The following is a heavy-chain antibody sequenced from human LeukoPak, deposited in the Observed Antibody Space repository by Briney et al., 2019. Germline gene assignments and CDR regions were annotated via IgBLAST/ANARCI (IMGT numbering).Heavy chain of an antibody. CDR2: INLNSGGT. Sequence: ASVKVSCKASGYXFTAYYIHWVRQAPGQGLEWMGWINLNSGGTNSAQKFQGRVTMTRDTSISAAYMELSRLGSDDTAVYYCARVAGGDWYYFDFWGQGTLVTVSS. V-gene: IGHV1-2*02. CDR3: ARVAGGDWYYFDF. D-gene: IGHD2-21*02. J-gene: IGHJ4*02. CDR1: GYXFTAYY.